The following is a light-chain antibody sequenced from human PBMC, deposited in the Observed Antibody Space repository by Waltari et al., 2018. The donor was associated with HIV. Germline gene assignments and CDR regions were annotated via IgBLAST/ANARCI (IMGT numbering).Light chain of an antibody. V-gene: IGKV1-5*03. CDR1: QNVDSW. CDR2: KAS. J-gene: IGKJ2*01. Sequence: IQMTQSPSILSASVGDRITITCRASQNVDSWLAWYQQSPGRAPKLLIYKASTLEYGVPARFSGSGSGTNFTLTINSLHPDDFATYYCQQYNSDFYTFGLGTRLDLK. CDR3: QQYNSDFYT.